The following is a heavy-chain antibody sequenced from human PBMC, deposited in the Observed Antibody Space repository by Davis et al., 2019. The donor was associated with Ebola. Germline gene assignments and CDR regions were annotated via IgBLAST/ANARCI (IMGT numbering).Heavy chain of an antibody. CDR1: GGSISSSNW. CDR2: IYHSGST. D-gene: IGHD2-15*01. Sequence: MPGGSLRLSCAVSGGSISSSNWWSWVRQPPGKGLEWIGEIYHSGSTNYNPSLKSRVTISVDKSKNQFSLKLSSVTAADTAVYYCAREVVVAATPGDYYYYGMDVWGQGTTVTVSS. CDR3: AREVVVAATPGDYYYYGMDV. J-gene: IGHJ6*02. V-gene: IGHV4-4*02.